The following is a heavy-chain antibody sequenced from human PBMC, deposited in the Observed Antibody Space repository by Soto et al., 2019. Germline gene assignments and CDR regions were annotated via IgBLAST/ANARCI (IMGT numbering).Heavy chain of an antibody. D-gene: IGHD4-17*01. J-gene: IGHJ4*02. V-gene: IGHV4-30-4*01. CDR3: ARETYYGGNSDY. CDR1: GGSITSGAHY. Sequence: QVQLQESGPGLVKPSQTLSLTCTVSGGSITSGAHYWSWIRQPPGKGLEWIGYIYYSGSTYYNPSLKSRVTISVDTSKNQFSLRLSSVTAADTAVYYCARETYYGGNSDYGGQGTLVTVSS. CDR2: IYYSGST.